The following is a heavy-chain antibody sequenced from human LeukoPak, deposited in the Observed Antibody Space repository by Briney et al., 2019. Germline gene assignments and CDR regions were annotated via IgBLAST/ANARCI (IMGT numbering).Heavy chain of an antibody. CDR2: ISYDGSNK. D-gene: IGHD5-18*01. Sequence: GGSLRLSCAASGFTFSSYAMHWVRQAPGKGLEWVAVISYDGSNKYYADSVKGRFTISRDNSKNTLYLQMNSLRAEDTAVYYCASDLYSYGYRLFDYWGQGTLVTVSS. CDR3: ASDLYSYGYRLFDY. V-gene: IGHV3-30*04. J-gene: IGHJ4*02. CDR1: GFTFSSYA.